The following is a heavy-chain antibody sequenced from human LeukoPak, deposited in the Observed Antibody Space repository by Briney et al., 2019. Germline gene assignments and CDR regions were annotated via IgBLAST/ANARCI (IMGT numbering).Heavy chain of an antibody. D-gene: IGHD2-2*01. V-gene: IGHV4-59*01. CDR3: ARFGCSSTSCYLTLSDAFDI. CDR2: IYYSGST. CDR1: GGSISSYY. J-gene: IGHJ3*02. Sequence: PSETLSLTCTVSGGSISSYYWSWIRQPPGKGLEWIGYIYYSGSTNYNPSLKSRVTISVDTSKNQFSLKLSSVTAADTAVTYCARFGCSSTSCYLTLSDAFDIWGQGTMVTVSS.